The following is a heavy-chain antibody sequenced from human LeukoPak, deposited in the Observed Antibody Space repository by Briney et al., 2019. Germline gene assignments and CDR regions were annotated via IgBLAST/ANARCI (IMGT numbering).Heavy chain of an antibody. CDR3: ARGPGYNYGYGEYYYFYAMDV. V-gene: IGHV4-34*01. Sequence: SETLSLTCGVYGGSFSGYYWSWIRQPPGKGLEWIGEINHSGSSNDNPSLKSRVTISVDTSKNQFSLKVSSVTAADTAVYYCARGPGYNYGYGEYYYFYAMDVWGQGTTVTVSS. CDR1: GGSFSGYY. J-gene: IGHJ6*02. D-gene: IGHD5-18*01. CDR2: INHSGSS.